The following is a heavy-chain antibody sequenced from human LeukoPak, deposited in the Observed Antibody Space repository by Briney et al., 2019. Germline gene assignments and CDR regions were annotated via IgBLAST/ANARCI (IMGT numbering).Heavy chain of an antibody. D-gene: IGHD6-19*01. CDR3: TRDGAVAGD. V-gene: IGHV3-30*02. Sequence: GGSLRLSCAASGFTFSSYGMHWVRQAPGKGLEWVAFIRYDGSNKYYADSVKGRFTISRDDAKNSLYLQMNSLRAEDTAVYYCTRDGAVAGDWGQGTLVTVSS. J-gene: IGHJ4*02. CDR1: GFTFSSYG. CDR2: IRYDGSNK.